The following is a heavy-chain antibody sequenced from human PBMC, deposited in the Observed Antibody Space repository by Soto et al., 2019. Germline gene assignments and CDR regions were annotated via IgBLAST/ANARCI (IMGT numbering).Heavy chain of an antibody. V-gene: IGHV4-39*01. J-gene: IGHJ4*02. CDR2: IYYSGST. CDR3: ARHVRNQYSKMYHDILTGYIVDY. D-gene: IGHD3-9*01. Sequence: SETLSLTCTVSGGSISSSSYYWGWIRQPPGKGLEWFGSIYYSGSTYYNPSLKSRVTISVDTSKNQSSLKLSSVTAADTAVYYCARHVRNQYSKMYHDILTGYIVDYWGQGTLVTVS. CDR1: GGSISSSSYY.